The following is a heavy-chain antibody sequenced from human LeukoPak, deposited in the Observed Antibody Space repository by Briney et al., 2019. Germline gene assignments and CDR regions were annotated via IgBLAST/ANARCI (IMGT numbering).Heavy chain of an antibody. CDR2: IYYSGST. D-gene: IGHD2-21*02. V-gene: IGHV4-61*01. CDR3: ARAQCGGDCYFSY. J-gene: IGHJ4*02. CDR1: GGSLSSGSYY. Sequence: KASETLSLTCTASGGSLSSGSYYWGWIRQPPGKGLEGIGYIYYSGSTNYNPSLKSRVTISVDTSKNQFSLKLSSVTAADTAVYYCARAQCGGDCYFSYWGQGTLVTVSS.